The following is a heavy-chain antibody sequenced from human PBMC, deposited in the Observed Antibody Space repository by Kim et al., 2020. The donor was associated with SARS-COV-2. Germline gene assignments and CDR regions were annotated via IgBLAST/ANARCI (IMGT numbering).Heavy chain of an antibody. CDR1: GFTFSNYG. J-gene: IGHJ5*02. V-gene: IGHV3-7*03. Sequence: GGSLRLSCAASGFTFSNYGMTWVRQAPGKALEWVAHIKSDGSEKYYMDSVKGRFTISRDNAKNSLFLQMNNLRVDDTAIYSCAKGRGFDPWGQGTLVTVSS. CDR3: AKGRGFDP. D-gene: IGHD3-10*01. CDR2: IKSDGSEK.